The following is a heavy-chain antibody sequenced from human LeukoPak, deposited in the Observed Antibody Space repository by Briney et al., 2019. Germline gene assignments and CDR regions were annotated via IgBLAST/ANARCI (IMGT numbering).Heavy chain of an antibody. Sequence: PSETLSLTCTVSGGSISSYYWSWIRQPPGKGLEWIGYIYYSGSTNYNPSLKSRVTISVDTSKNQFSLKLSFVTAADTAVYYCARRIAVAADFDYWGQGTLVTVSS. CDR2: IYYSGST. CDR3: ARRIAVAADFDY. D-gene: IGHD6-19*01. CDR1: GGSISSYY. J-gene: IGHJ4*02. V-gene: IGHV4-59*01.